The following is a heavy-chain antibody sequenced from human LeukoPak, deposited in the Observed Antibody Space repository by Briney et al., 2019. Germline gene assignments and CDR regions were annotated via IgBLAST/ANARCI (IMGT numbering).Heavy chain of an antibody. J-gene: IGHJ4*02. CDR2: ISDSGGST. CDR1: GFTFSNYA. D-gene: IGHD4-23*01. Sequence: PGGSLRLSCAASGFTFSNYAMSWVRQAPGKGLEWVSVISDSGGSTYYADSVKGRFTISRDNSKNTLYLQMGSLRAEDMAVYYCARDGYGGNLWYYFDYWGQGTLVTVSS. V-gene: IGHV3-23*01. CDR3: ARDGYGGNLWYYFDY.